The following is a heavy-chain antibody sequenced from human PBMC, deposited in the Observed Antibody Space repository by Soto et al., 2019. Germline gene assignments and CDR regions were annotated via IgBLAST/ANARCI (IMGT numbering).Heavy chain of an antibody. Sequence: GGSLRLSCAASGFTFSSYSMHWVRQAPGKGLEWVAIISYDENYKFYADSVKGRFTISRDNSKNTLYLQMNSLRAEDTAVYYCARVGGYCTNGVCYTRGGLDYWGQGTLVTVSS. V-gene: IGHV3-30*14. CDR1: GFTFSSYS. D-gene: IGHD2-8*01. J-gene: IGHJ4*02. CDR3: ARVGGYCTNGVCYTRGGLDY. CDR2: ISYDENYK.